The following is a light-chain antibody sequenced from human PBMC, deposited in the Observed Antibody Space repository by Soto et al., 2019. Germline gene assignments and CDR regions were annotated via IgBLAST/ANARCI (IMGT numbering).Light chain of an antibody. CDR3: CSYAVTFYV. CDR2: DAS. J-gene: IGLJ1*01. V-gene: IGLV2-11*01. CDR1: SIDVGGSNY. Sequence: QSALTQPRSVSGSPGQSVTISCTGPSIDVGGSNYVSWYQQHPGEAPKLMIYDASERPSGVPDRFSGSKSGNTASLTISGLQAEDEADYYCCSYAVTFYVFGTGTKLTVL.